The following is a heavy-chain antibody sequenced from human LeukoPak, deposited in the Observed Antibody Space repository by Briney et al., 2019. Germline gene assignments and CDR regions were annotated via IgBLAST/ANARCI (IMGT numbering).Heavy chain of an antibody. CDR2: INHSGSN. V-gene: IGHV4-34*01. CDR1: GGSFRGYY. CDR3: ASQVVRGVIITRFDL. Sequence: SETLSLTCGVYGGSFRGYYWSGIRQPPGKGVEWVGEINHSGSNNYNPSLKSRVTISVDTSKNQFSLKLSSVTAADTAVYYCASQVVRGVIITRFDLWGRGTMVTVSS. J-gene: IGHJ2*01. D-gene: IGHD3-10*02.